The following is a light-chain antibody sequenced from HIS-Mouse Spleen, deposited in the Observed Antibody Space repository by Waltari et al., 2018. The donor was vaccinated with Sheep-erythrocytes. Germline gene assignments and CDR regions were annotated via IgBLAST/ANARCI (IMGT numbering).Light chain of an antibody. CDR1: SSDVGGYNY. CDR3: CSYAGSYNHV. V-gene: IGLV2-11*01. Sequence: LTQPPSVSVSPGQSVTISCTGTSSDVGGYNYVSWYQQHPGKAPKLMIYDVSKRPSGGPDRFAGSKSGNTASLTISGLQAEDEADYYCCSYAGSYNHVFATGTKVTVL. J-gene: IGLJ1*01. CDR2: DVS.